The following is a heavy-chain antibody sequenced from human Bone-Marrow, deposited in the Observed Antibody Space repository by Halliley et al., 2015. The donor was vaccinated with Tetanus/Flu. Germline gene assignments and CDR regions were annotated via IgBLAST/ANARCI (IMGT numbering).Heavy chain of an antibody. D-gene: IGHD1-26*01. Sequence: WIGDIYYRGSTNNNSPLKSRVTISVDTSKNQISLKLTSVTAADTAVYYCARKEWELLGYAFDIWGQGTMVTVSS. CDR2: IYYRGST. CDR3: ARKEWELLGYAFDI. V-gene: IGHV4-59*01. J-gene: IGHJ3*02.